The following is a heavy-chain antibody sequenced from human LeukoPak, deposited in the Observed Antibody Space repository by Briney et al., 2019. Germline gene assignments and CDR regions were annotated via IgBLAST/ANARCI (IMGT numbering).Heavy chain of an antibody. Sequence: GGSLRLSCAASGFTFSSYWMSWVRQAPGKGLEWVANIKQDGSEKYYVDSVKGRFTISRDNAKNSLCLQMNSLRAEDTAVYYCARDYYDSSSYTLRANWGQGTLVTVSS. D-gene: IGHD3-22*01. J-gene: IGHJ4*02. CDR1: GFTFSSYW. V-gene: IGHV3-7*01. CDR3: ARDYYDSSSYTLRAN. CDR2: IKQDGSEK.